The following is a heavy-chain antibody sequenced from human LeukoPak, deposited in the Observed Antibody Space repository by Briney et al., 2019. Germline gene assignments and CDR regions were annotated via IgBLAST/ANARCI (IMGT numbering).Heavy chain of an antibody. CDR1: GFTFSSYA. Sequence: TGGSLRLSCAASGFTFSSYAMSWVRQAPGKGLEWVSAISGSGGSTYYADSVKGRFTISRDNSKNTLFLQMNSLRAEDTAVYYCAKDAFESSSWYNWFDPWGQGTLVTVSS. D-gene: IGHD6-13*01. CDR3: AKDAFESSSWYNWFDP. V-gene: IGHV3-23*01. J-gene: IGHJ5*02. CDR2: ISGSGGST.